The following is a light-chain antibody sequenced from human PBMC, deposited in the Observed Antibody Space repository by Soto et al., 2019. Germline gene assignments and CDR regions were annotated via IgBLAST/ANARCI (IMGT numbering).Light chain of an antibody. J-gene: IGLJ3*02. CDR3: SSYAGSYTFMV. V-gene: IGLV2-11*01. CDR2: NTS. Sequence: QSLLTQPRSVSRSPGQSATISCSGTTNDVGGYNYVSWYQQHPGKVPKLIIYNTSQRPLGVPDRFSGSKSGSTASLTISGLQAEDEANYYCSSYAGSYTFMVFGGGTKLTVL. CDR1: TNDVGGYNY.